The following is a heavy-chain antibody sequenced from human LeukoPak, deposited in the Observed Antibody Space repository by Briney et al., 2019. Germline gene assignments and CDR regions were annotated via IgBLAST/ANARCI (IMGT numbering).Heavy chain of an antibody. V-gene: IGHV1-2*02. CDR2: INPNSGAT. D-gene: IGHD2-15*01. CDR3: ARDTYDIGASDY. J-gene: IGHJ4*02. Sequence: ASVKVSCKASGYTFTGYYMHWVRQAPGQGLEWMGWINPNSGATNYAQKFQGRVTMTRDTSISTAYMELSRLRSDDTAVYYCARDTYDIGASDYWGQGTLVTVSS. CDR1: GYTFTGYY.